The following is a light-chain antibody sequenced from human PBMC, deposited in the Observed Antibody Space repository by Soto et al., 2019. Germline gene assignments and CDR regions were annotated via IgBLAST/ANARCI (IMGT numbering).Light chain of an antibody. Sequence: AIRMTQSPSSLSASTGDRVTITCRASQGISSYLAWYQQKPGKAPKLLIYAASTLQSGVPSRFSGSGSGTDFTLTISSLQPEDFATYYCQQLERYPSTFGGGTKVDI. CDR1: QGISSY. V-gene: IGKV1-8*01. CDR3: QQLERYPST. CDR2: AAS. J-gene: IGKJ4*01.